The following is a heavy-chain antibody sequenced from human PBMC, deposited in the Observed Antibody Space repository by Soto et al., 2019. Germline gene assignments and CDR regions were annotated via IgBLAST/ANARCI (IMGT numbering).Heavy chain of an antibody. CDR1: GYSFTSYW. Sequence: PGESLKISCKGSGYSFTSYWISWVRQMPGKGLEWMGRIDPSDSYTNYSPSFQGHVTISADKSISTAYLQWSSLKASDTAMYYCERLVSPTLYYYYGMDVWGQGTTVTVSS. J-gene: IGHJ6*02. CDR3: ERLVSPTLYYYYGMDV. V-gene: IGHV5-10-1*01. D-gene: IGHD3-9*01. CDR2: IDPSDSYT.